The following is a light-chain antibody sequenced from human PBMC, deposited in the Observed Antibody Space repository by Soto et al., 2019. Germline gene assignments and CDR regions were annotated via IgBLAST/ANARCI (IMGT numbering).Light chain of an antibody. V-gene: IGKV3-15*01. J-gene: IGKJ2*01. CDR2: GAS. Sequence: EIVMTQSPATLSVSPGERATLFCRASQSVSSNLAWYQQKPGQAPRLLIYGASTRATGIPARFSGSGSGTEFTLTIGSRQSEDFAVYYCQQYNNWPPYTFGQGTKLEIK. CDR3: QQYNNWPPYT. CDR1: QSVSSN.